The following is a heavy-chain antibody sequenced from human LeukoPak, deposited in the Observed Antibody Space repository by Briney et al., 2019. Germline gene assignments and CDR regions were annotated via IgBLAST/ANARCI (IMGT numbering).Heavy chain of an antibody. CDR2: IYHGGRT. D-gene: IGHD3-16*01. CDR1: GYSISSGYY. J-gene: IGHJ6*03. Sequence: SETLSLTCTVSGYSISSGYYWGWIRQTPGKGLEWIGYIYHGGRTDYNPSLKSRVTISVDTSKNQFSLKLRSVTAADTAVYYCARETSQKGAHYMDVWGKGTTVTISS. V-gene: IGHV4-38-2*02. CDR3: ARETSQKGAHYMDV.